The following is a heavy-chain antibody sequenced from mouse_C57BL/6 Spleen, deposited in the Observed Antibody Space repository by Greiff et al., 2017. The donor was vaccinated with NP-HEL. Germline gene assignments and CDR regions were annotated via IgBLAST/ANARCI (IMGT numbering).Heavy chain of an antibody. CDR2: ISDGGSYT. D-gene: IGHD3-2*02. Sequence: EVKLVESGGGLVKPGGSLKLSCAASGFTFSSYAMSWVRQTPEKRLEWVATISDGGSYTYYPDNVKGRFTISRDNAKNNLYLQMSHLKSEDTAMYYCAREGDSSGYAMDYWGQGTSVTVSS. CDR3: AREGDSSGYAMDY. V-gene: IGHV5-4*01. J-gene: IGHJ4*01. CDR1: GFTFSSYA.